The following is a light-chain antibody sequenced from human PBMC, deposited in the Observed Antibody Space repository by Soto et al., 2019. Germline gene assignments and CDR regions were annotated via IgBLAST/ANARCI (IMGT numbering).Light chain of an antibody. V-gene: IGLV2-14*01. Sequence: QSALSQPASVSGSPGQSITISCTGTSSDVGGFEYVSWYQHQPGKAPKLIIYDVTKRPSGVSNRFSGSKSGNTASLTSSGIQAEDEGEYYCGSITRSITSVFGTGTKLTVL. CDR1: SSDVGGFEY. CDR2: DVT. CDR3: GSITRSITSV. J-gene: IGLJ1*01.